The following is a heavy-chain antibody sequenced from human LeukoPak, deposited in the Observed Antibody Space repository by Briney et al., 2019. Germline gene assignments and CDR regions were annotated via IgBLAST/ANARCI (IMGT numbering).Heavy chain of an antibody. D-gene: IGHD3-22*01. J-gene: IGHJ4*02. CDR1: GFTFSSYS. CDR3: AKAGGKKVVVTHFDY. Sequence: GGSLRLSCAASGFTFSSYSMNWVRQAPGKGLEWVAVIWYDGSNKYYADSVKGRFTISRDNSKNTLYLQMNSLRAEDTAVYYCAKAGGKKVVVTHFDYWGQGTLVTVSS. V-gene: IGHV3-33*06. CDR2: IWYDGSNK.